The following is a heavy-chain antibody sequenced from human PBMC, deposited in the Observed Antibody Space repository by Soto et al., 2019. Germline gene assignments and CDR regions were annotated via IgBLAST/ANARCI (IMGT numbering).Heavy chain of an antibody. J-gene: IGHJ1*01. D-gene: IGHD6-19*01. CDR2: YGSEEGEI. V-gene: IGHV1-24*01. CDR3: ATLAGQWLSTYFHR. Sequence: ASVKVSCKVAGYTLTELSIHWVRQAPGRGLEWMGGYGSEEGEIIHAQRFQGRITMTEDVSAGTAYLGLRGLRSEDTAVYYWATLAGQWLSTYFHRWGPGTLVTVSS. CDR1: GYTLTELS.